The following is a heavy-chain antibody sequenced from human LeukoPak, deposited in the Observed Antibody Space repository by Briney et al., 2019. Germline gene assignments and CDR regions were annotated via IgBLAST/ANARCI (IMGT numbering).Heavy chain of an antibody. CDR3: ANGQFLVSNDY. Sequence: SETLSLTCTVSGGSVSGGSYYWSWIRQPPGKGLEWIGYFYYTGSTNYNPSLKSRVTISVDTSKNQFSLRLSSVTAADTAVYYCANGQFLVSNDYWGQGILVTVSS. CDR2: FYYTGST. V-gene: IGHV4-61*01. J-gene: IGHJ4*02. D-gene: IGHD5/OR15-5a*01. CDR1: GGSVSGGSYY.